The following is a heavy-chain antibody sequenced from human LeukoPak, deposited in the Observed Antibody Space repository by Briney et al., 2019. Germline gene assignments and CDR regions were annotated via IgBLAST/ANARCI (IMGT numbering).Heavy chain of an antibody. CDR1: GFTFTTYA. D-gene: IGHD4-11*01. CDR3: AKAHYIHSLDY. J-gene: IGHJ4*02. V-gene: IGHV3-23*01. Sequence: PGGSLRPSCAASGFTFTTYAMSWVRQAPGKGLEWVSAISGSGDSTYYADSVKGRFTISRDNSKNTLYLQVNSLRAEDTAVYYCAKAHYIHSLDYWGQGTLVTVSS. CDR2: ISGSGDST.